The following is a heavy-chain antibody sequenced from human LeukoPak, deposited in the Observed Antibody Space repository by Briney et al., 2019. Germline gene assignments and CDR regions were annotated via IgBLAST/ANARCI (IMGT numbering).Heavy chain of an antibody. Sequence: PSETLSLTCTVSGGXVSSGSYYWSWIRQPPGKGLEWIGYIYYSGSTNYNPSLKSRVTTSVDTSKNQFSLKLSSVTAADTAVYYCARLYSSGWYFDYWGQGTLVTVSS. J-gene: IGHJ4*02. D-gene: IGHD6-19*01. V-gene: IGHV4-61*01. CDR3: ARLYSSGWYFDY. CDR1: GGXVSSGSYY. CDR2: IYYSGST.